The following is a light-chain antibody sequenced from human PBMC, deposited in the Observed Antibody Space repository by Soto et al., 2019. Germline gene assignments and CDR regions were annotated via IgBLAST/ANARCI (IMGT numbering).Light chain of an antibody. Sequence: SYELTQPPSVSVAPGQTARITCGGDNIGSQSVHWYQQRPNQAPVLVVYDDSDRPSGIPERFSASNSGNTATLTISRVEAGDEADFYCQVCHSSNDHCVFGSGIKVTVL. J-gene: IGLJ1*01. V-gene: IGLV3-21*02. CDR2: DDS. CDR1: NIGSQS. CDR3: QVCHSSNDHCV.